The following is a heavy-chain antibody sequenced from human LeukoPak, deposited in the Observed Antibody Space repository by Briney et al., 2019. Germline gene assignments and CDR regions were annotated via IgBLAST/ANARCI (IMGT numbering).Heavy chain of an antibody. CDR1: GGSISSSSYY. J-gene: IGHJ4*02. CDR2: INHSGST. Sequence: PSETLSLTCTVSGGSISSSSYYWGWIRQPPGKGLEWIGEINHSGSTNYNPSLKSRVTISVDTSKNQFSLKLSSVTAADTVVYYCAAEGVHYYDSSGYYFLGPFDYWGQGTLVTVSS. CDR3: AAEGVHYYDSSGYYFLGPFDY. D-gene: IGHD3-22*01. V-gene: IGHV4-39*07.